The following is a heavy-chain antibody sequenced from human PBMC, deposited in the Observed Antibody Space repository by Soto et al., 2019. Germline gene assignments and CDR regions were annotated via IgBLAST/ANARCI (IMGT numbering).Heavy chain of an antibody. CDR1: GVSLTSGNW. J-gene: IGHJ4*02. V-gene: IGHV4-4*02. CDR3: ARLVYDTRLNYMYFDF. CDR2: IFHDGTA. D-gene: IGHD3-10*01. Sequence: SETLSRTCAVSGVSLTSGNWWTWVRQSPQRGLEYIGEIFHDGTANYYPSFERRVAMSVDTSRNQFSLKLTSVTAADTAVYFCARLVYDTRLNYMYFDFWGPGTLVTVSS.